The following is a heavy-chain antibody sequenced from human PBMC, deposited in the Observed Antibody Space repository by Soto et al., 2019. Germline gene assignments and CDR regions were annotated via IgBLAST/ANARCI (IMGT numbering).Heavy chain of an antibody. CDR2: LYPGDSDT. V-gene: IGHV5-51*01. CDR3: ARARLVAAGVMKY. CDR1: GYSFTNSW. Sequence: GESLKISCKGSGYSFTNSWIGWVRQMPGKGLEWMGILYPGDSDTRYSPSFQGQVTISADNAKNTLYLQMNSLRAEDTAVYYCARARLVAAGVMKYWGQGTLVTVSS. J-gene: IGHJ4*02. D-gene: IGHD6-19*01.